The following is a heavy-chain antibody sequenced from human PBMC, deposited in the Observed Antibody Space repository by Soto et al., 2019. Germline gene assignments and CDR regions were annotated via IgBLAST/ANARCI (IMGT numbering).Heavy chain of an antibody. Sequence: QVQLVQSGAEVKKPGSSVKVSCKASGGTFSSYAISWVRQAPGQGLEWMGGIIPIFGTANYAQKFQGRVTMXXEXSXXTAYMELSRLRSEDTAVYYCARPYCSGGSCYYFDYWGQGTLVTVSS. CDR3: ARPYCSGGSCYYFDY. V-gene: IGHV1-69*05. CDR2: IIPIFGTA. J-gene: IGHJ4*02. D-gene: IGHD2-15*01. CDR1: GGTFSSYA.